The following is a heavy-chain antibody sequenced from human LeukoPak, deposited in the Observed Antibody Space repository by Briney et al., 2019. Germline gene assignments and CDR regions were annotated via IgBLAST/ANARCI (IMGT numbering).Heavy chain of an antibody. V-gene: IGHV1-46*01. CDR1: GYTFTSYY. Sequence: ASVKVSCKASGYTFTSYYMHWVRQAPGQGLEWMGIINPSGGSTSYAQKFQGRFTMTRDMSTSTVYMELSSLRSEDTAVYYCASSIAVGATKYYYYYMDVWGKGTTVTVSS. J-gene: IGHJ6*03. CDR2: INPSGGST. D-gene: IGHD1-26*01. CDR3: ASSIAVGATKYYYYYMDV.